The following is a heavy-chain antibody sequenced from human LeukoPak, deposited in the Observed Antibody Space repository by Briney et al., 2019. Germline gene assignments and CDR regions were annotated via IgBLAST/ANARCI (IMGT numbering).Heavy chain of an antibody. Sequence: SQTLSLTCAISGDSFSSNSAAWNWLRQSPSRGLEWLGRTYYRSKWYNDYAVPVKSRITINPDTSKNQFSLQLNSVTPEDTAVYYCARAQRGYSGWEMDYWGQGTLVTVSS. V-gene: IGHV6-1*01. CDR2: TYYRSKWYN. D-gene: IGHD5-12*01. CDR1: GDSFSSNSAA. J-gene: IGHJ4*02. CDR3: ARAQRGYSGWEMDY.